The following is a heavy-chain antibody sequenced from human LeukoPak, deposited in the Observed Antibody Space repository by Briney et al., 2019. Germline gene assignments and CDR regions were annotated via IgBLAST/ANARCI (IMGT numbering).Heavy chain of an antibody. CDR2: ISYDGSNK. J-gene: IGHJ6*02. V-gene: IGHV3-30-3*01. Sequence: GGSLRLSCAASGFTFSSYAMHWVRQAPGKGLEWVAVISYDGSNKYYADSVKGRFTISRDNSKNTLYLQMNSLRAVDTAVYYCARDQGVVVKGHYYGMDVWGQGTTVTVSS. CDR1: GFTFSSYA. D-gene: IGHD2-2*01. CDR3: ARDQGVVVKGHYYGMDV.